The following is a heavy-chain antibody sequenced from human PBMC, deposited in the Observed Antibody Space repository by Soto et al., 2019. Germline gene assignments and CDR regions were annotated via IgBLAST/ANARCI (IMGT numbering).Heavy chain of an antibody. J-gene: IGHJ4*02. CDR2: IYYSGST. D-gene: IGHD1-26*01. CDR1: GGSISSGGYY. CDR3: ASGPGGELLQIDY. V-gene: IGHV4-31*03. Sequence: SETLSLTCTVSGGSISSGGYYWSWIRQHPGKGLEWIGYIYYSGSTYYNPSLKSRVTISVDTSKNQFSLKLSSVTAADTAVYYCASGPGGELLQIDYWGQGTLVTVSS.